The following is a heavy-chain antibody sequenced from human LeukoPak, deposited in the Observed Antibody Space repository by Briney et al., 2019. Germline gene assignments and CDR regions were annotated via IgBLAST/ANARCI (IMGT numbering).Heavy chain of an antibody. CDR1: GYIFTSNS. CDR3: ARAEFYYDL. V-gene: IGHV1-18*04. J-gene: IGHJ4*02. D-gene: IGHD1-14*01. Sequence: ASVRVSCKPSGYIFTSNSITWVRQAPGQQLEWMGWISTFNGYTKYAQNLQGRITMTRDTSTRTVYLEMRNLRSDDTAVYFCARAEFYYDLWGQGTLVTVSS. CDR2: ISTFNGYT.